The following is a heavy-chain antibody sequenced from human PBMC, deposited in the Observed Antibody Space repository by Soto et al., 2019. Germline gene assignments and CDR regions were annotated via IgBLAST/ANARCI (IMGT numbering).Heavy chain of an antibody. Sequence: EVQLLESGGGLLQPGGSLRLSCAVSGFTFSNYGMSWVRQAPGKGLEWVAATSGSGDTTYYADSVKGRFTISRDNSKNTMYVQINSMRADDTAVYYCAKDLGYDGSGIEFWGQGTLVTVS. V-gene: IGHV3-23*01. J-gene: IGHJ4*02. CDR3: AKDLGYDGSGIEF. CDR1: GFTFSNYG. CDR2: TSGSGDTT. D-gene: IGHD3-10*01.